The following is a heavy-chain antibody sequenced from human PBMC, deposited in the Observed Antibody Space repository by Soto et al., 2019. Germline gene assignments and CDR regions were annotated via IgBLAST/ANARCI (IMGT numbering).Heavy chain of an antibody. CDR2: NSESGNT. CDR1: GDSIRSSHC. V-gene: IGHV4-4*02. CDR3: LGRCIPAYTMY. J-gene: IGHJ4*02. Sequence: QVQLQESGPGLLEPSGTLSLTCAVSGDSIRSSHCWSWVRQPPGKGLEWIGENSESGNTNYSPSLKERITVSLDRTQNQISLTLTSVPAADRAFYYCLGRCIPAYTMYWGQGTLVPVST. D-gene: IGHD3-16*01.